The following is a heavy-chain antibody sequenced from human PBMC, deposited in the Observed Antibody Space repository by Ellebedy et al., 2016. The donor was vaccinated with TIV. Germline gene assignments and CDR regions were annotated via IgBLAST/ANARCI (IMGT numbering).Heavy chain of an antibody. J-gene: IGHJ3*02. V-gene: IGHV3-23*01. CDR1: GFIFSSYA. Sequence: GGSLRLXCAASGFIFSSYAMIWVRQAPGKGLEWVSSIRGDDGNTWYADSVKGRFSISRDYSKNTLFLQMNRLRAEDTAVYFCTKGASLWVTDAFDIWGRGTMVTVSS. CDR3: TKGASLWVTDAFDI. D-gene: IGHD3-16*01. CDR2: IRGDDGNT.